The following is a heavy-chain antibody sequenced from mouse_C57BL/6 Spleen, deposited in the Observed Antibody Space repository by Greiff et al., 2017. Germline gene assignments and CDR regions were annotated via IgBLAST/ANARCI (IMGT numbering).Heavy chain of an antibody. CDR2: IYPGGGYT. J-gene: IGHJ4*01. V-gene: IGHV1-63*01. CDR1: GYTFTNYW. CDR3: ARGGDLYYYAMDY. Sequence: QVQLKQSGAELVRPGTSVKMSCKASGYTFTNYWIGWAKQRPGHGLEWIGDIYPGGGYTNYNEKFKGKATLTADKSSSTAYMQFSSLTSEDSAIYYCARGGDLYYYAMDYWGQGTSVTVSS. D-gene: IGHD6-2*01.